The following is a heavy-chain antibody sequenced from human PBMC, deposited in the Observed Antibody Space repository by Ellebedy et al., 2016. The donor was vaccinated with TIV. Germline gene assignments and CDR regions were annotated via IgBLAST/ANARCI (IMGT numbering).Heavy chain of an antibody. CDR2: ITHSGTT. D-gene: IGHD3-16*01. Sequence: SETLSLTXGVFGGSFSGYYWTWIRQSPGKGLEWIGEITHSGTTKYNPSLRSRVTISVDTSKNQFSLKMSSVTAADTAVYFCGRRGLGLGGGADHDDEGVGEYWGQGTLVTVSS. CDR1: GGSFSGYY. CDR3: GRRGLGLGGGADHDDEGVGEY. J-gene: IGHJ4*02. V-gene: IGHV4-34*01.